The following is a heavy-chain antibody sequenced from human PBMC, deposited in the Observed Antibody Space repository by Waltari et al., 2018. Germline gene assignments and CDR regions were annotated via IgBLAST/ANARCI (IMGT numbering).Heavy chain of an antibody. D-gene: IGHD5-12*01. V-gene: IGHV4-39*01. CDR2: ISDTGAT. Sequence: VGIPAPAVQGLDWVVTISDTGATYSSPSLKSRVTISRDTSKNQLALTLGSVTAADTALYYCATYIGASLGTAAFDVWGQGTMVTVSS. J-gene: IGHJ3*01. CDR3: ATYIGASLGTAAFDV.